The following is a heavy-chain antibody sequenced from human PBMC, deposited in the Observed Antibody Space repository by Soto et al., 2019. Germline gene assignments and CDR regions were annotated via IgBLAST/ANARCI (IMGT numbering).Heavy chain of an antibody. Sequence: PGGSLRLSCAVSGFTFSGSAMRWVRQASGKGLEWVGRIRSKANSYATAYAASVKGRFTISRDDSKNTAYLQMNSLKTEDTAVYYCTRHNGDQDYWGQGTLVTVSS. D-gene: IGHD2-8*01. CDR1: GFTFSGSA. CDR3: TRHNGDQDY. J-gene: IGHJ4*02. CDR2: IRSKANSYAT. V-gene: IGHV3-73*01.